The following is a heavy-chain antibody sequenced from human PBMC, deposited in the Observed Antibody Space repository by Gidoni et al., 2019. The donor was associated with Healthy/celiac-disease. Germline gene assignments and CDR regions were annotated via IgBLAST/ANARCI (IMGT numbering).Heavy chain of an antibody. V-gene: IGHV1-2*02. CDR3: ARTCSCWDIFDY. Sequence: QVQLVQSGAEGKKTGASVKDACKAAGNTFTGYDMHWVRQAPGQGLEGMGWINPNSGRTNYAQKFQGRVTMTRDTSISTAYMELSRLRSDDTAVYYCARTCSCWDIFDYWGQGTLVTVSS. CDR2: INPNSGRT. J-gene: IGHJ4*02. CDR1: GNTFTGYD. D-gene: IGHD6-13*01.